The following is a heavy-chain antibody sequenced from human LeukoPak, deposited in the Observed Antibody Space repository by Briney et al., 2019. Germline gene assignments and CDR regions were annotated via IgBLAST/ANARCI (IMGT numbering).Heavy chain of an antibody. J-gene: IGHJ4*02. CDR3: ARSIDYYGSGSYCDY. CDR1: GYTFTGYY. Sequence: ASVKVSCKASGYTFTGYYMHWVRQAPGQGLEWMGWINPNSGGTNYAQKFQGRFTMTRDTSISTAYMELSRLRSDDTAVYYCARSIDYYGSGSYCDYWGQGTLVTVSS. D-gene: IGHD3-10*01. V-gene: IGHV1-2*02. CDR2: INPNSGGT.